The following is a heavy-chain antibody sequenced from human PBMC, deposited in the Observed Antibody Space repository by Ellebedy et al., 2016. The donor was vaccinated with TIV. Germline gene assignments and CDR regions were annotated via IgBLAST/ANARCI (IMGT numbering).Heavy chain of an antibody. Sequence: GGSLRLSXAASGFTFDDYAMHWVRQAPGKGLEWVSGISWNSGSIGYADSVKGRFTISIDNAKNSLYLQMNSLRAEDTAVYYCAKEDGFGYSSGRYFDYWGQGTLVTVSS. CDR3: AKEDGFGYSSGRYFDY. D-gene: IGHD6-19*01. V-gene: IGHV3-9*01. CDR1: GFTFDDYA. J-gene: IGHJ4*02. CDR2: ISWNSGSI.